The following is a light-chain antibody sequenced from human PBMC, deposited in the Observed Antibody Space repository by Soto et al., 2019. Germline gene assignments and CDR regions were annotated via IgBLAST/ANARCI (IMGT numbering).Light chain of an antibody. CDR2: AAS. CDR1: QSISSY. CDR3: QQSYSTSYT. Sequence: DIQMTQSPSSLSASVGDRVTITCRASQSISSYLNWYQQKPGKAPKLLIYAASSLQSGVPSRLSGGGPGKDLTLTISSLNPEVFATYYFQQSYSTSYTFGRGTKGDIK. J-gene: IGKJ2*01. V-gene: IGKV1-39*01.